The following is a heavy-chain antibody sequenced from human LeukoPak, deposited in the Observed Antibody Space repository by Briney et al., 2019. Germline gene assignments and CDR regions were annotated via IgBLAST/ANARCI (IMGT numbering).Heavy chain of an antibody. Sequence: GGSLRLSCAASGFNVRINYMTWVRQAPGKGLEWVSVIYSGGNTYYADSVKGRFTISRDNSKNTLYLQMNSLRAEDTAVYYRAKWLWGLYYFDYWGQGTLVTVSS. J-gene: IGHJ4*02. D-gene: IGHD5-18*01. V-gene: IGHV3-66*01. CDR1: GFNVRINY. CDR2: IYSGGNT. CDR3: AKWLWGLYYFDY.